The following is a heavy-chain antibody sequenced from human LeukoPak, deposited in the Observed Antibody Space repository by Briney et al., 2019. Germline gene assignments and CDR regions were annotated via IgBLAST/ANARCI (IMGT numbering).Heavy chain of an antibody. CDR2: VFDSGST. J-gene: IGHJ4*02. CDR3: AREPLWSGYFAY. V-gene: IGHV4-59*08. Sequence: PSETLSLTCTVSGGSINYYYWSWIRQSPGKGLEWIGCVFDSGSTNLNPSLESRVTLSVDTSKNQFSLKLSSVTAADTAVYYCAREPLWSGYFAYWGQGTLVTVSS. CDR1: GGSINYYY. D-gene: IGHD3-3*01.